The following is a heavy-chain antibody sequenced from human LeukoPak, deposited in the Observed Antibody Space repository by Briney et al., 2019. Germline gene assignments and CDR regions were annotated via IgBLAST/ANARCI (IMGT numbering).Heavy chain of an antibody. V-gene: IGHV1-18*01. CDR3: ARGMVTAYYYDSSGYYPNDY. CDR2: ISVYNGNT. J-gene: IGHJ4*02. CDR1: GYIFTNYG. Sequence: ASVKVSCKASGYIFTNYGVTWVRQAPGQGLEWMGWISVYNGNTNYAQKLQGRVTMTTDISTSTAYMELRSLRSGDTAVYYCARGMVTAYYYDSSGYYPNDYWGQGTLVTVSS. D-gene: IGHD3-22*01.